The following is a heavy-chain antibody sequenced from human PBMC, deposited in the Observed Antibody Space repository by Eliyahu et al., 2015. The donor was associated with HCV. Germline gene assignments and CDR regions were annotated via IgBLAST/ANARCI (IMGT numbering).Heavy chain of an antibody. J-gene: IGHJ4*02. CDR2: IYSGGSST. CDR1: GXTFXXYA. D-gene: IGHD3-10*01. V-gene: IGHV3-23*03. CDR3: AKDHNLWGFGELLWDY. Sequence: EVQLLESGGGLVQPGGSLRLSCAASGXTFXXYAXSWVRXAPGKGVGWVSVIYSGGSSTYYADSVKGRFTISRDNSKNTLYLQMNSLRAEDTAVYYCAKDHNLWGFGELLWDYWGQGTLVTVSS.